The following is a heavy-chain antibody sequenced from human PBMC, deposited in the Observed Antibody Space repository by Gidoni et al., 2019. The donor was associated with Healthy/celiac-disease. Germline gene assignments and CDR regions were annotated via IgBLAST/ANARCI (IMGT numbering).Heavy chain of an antibody. CDR2: IWYDGSNK. J-gene: IGHJ4*02. CDR1: GFTFSSYG. V-gene: IGHV3-33*01. D-gene: IGHD2-15*01. CDR3: ARGLQRGYCSGGSCYSLDY. Sequence: QVQLVESGGGVVQPGRSLRLSCAASGFTFSSYGMHWVRQAPGKGLEWVAVIWYDGSNKYYADSGKGRFTISRDNSKNTLYLQMNSLRAEDTAVYYCARGLQRGYCSGGSCYSLDYWGQGTLVTVSS.